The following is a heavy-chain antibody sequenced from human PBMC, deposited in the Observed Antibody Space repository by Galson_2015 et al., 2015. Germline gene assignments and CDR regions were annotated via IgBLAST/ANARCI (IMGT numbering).Heavy chain of an antibody. CDR3: ARGPRDLLWQLDY. Sequence: SLRLSCAASGFTVSSNYMSWVRQAPGKGLEWVSIIYIGGSTFYADPVKGRFSISRDSSRNTLYLQMNSLRAEDTAVYYCARGPRDLLWQLDYWGRGTLVTVSS. J-gene: IGHJ4*02. CDR1: GFTVSSNY. D-gene: IGHD2-2*01. CDR2: IYIGGST. V-gene: IGHV3-53*01.